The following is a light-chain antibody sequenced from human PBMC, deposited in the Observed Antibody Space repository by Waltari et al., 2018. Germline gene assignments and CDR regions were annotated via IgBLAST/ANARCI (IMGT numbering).Light chain of an antibody. Sequence: EIVLTQSPCTLSLSPGERATLSCRASQTVGSTYLAWYQQKPGQAPRLLIYGASSRAIGIPDRFSGSGSGTDFTLTISRLEPEDFAVYYCQQYGSSRFTFGPGTKVDIK. CDR2: GAS. CDR3: QQYGSSRFT. CDR1: QTVGSTY. J-gene: IGKJ3*01. V-gene: IGKV3-20*01.